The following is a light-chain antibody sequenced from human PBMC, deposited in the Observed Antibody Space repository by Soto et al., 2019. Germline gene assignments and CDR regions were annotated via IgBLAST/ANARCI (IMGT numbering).Light chain of an antibody. CDR3: QVWEIDMYSV. CDR2: RDR. J-gene: IGLJ1*01. Sequence: SYELTQPLSESVALGQTARITCGGNNIGNKNVHWYQQKPGQAPVLVMYRDRNRPSGIPERFSGSNSGNTATLTISGAQAGDEADYYCQVWEIDMYSVFGTGTKVTVL. V-gene: IGLV3-9*01. CDR1: NIGNKN.